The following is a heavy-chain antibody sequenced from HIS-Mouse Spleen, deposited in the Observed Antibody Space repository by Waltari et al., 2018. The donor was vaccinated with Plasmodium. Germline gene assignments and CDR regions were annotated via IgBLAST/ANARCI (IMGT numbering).Heavy chain of an antibody. J-gene: IGHJ2*01. CDR1: GGSFSGYY. CDR2: INHSGST. D-gene: IGHD3-3*01. V-gene: IGHV4-34*01. CDR3: ARVTSSGVYWYFDL. Sequence: QVQLQQWGAGLLKPSETLSLTCAVYGGSFSGYYWSWIRQPPGKGLEWIGEINHSGSTNYNPSLKSLVTISVDTSKNQVALKRSSVTAADTAVYYCARVTSSGVYWYFDLWGRGTLVTVSS.